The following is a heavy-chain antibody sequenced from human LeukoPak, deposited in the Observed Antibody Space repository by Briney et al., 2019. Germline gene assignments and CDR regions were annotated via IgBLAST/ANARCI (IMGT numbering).Heavy chain of an antibody. J-gene: IGHJ4*02. D-gene: IGHD6-19*01. CDR3: ARENQWLVH. Sequence: SETLSLTCTVSGGSISSSSYYWGWIRQPPGKGLEWIGSIYYSGSTYYNPSLKSRVTISVDTSKNQFSLKLSSVTAADTAAYYCARENQWLVHWGQGTLVTVSS. V-gene: IGHV4-39*07. CDR2: IYYSGST. CDR1: GGSISSSSYY.